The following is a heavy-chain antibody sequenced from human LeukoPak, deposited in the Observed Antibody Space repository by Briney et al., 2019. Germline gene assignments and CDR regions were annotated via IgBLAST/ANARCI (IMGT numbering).Heavy chain of an antibody. D-gene: IGHD3-22*01. Sequence: GGSLRLSCAASGFRFNTYWMSWVRQAPGKGLEWVANIKQDGNEKYYADSVKGRFTISRDNSKNTLYLQMNSLRAEDTAVYYCARVDDSSGYYYGSAFDIWGQGTMVTVSS. CDR1: GFRFNTYW. CDR2: IKQDGNEK. CDR3: ARVDDSSGYYYGSAFDI. J-gene: IGHJ3*02. V-gene: IGHV3-7*01.